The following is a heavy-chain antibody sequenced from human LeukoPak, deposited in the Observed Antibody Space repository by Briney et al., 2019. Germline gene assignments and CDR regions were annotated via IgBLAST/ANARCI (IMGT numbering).Heavy chain of an antibody. D-gene: IGHD3-9*01. CDR1: GYTFTGYY. CDR3: ARDPNPILTGYYPPVYNWFDP. J-gene: IGHJ5*02. Sequence: GASVKVSCKASGYTFTGYYMHWVRQAPGQGLEWMGWINPNSGGTNYAQKFQGRVTMTRDTSISTAYMELSRLRSDDTAVYYCARDPNPILTGYYPPVYNWFDPWGQGTLVTVSS. CDR2: INPNSGGT. V-gene: IGHV1-2*02.